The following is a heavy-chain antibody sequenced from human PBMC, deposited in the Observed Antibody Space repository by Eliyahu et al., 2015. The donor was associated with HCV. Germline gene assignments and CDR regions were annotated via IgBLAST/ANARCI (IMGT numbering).Heavy chain of an antibody. CDR2: VSGSGGSA. D-gene: IGHD3-22*01. Sequence: VREAPGXGLESXSAVSGSGGSACYADSVKGRFTISXDNSKNTLYLQMNSLRAEDTAVYYCAKETYDSSGYYPPPHYFDYWGQGTLVTVSS. V-gene: IGHV3-23*01. CDR3: AKETYDSSGYYPPPHYFDY. J-gene: IGHJ4*02.